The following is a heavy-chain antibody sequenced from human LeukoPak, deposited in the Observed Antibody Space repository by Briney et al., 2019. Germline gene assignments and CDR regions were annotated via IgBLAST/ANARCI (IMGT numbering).Heavy chain of an antibody. CDR1: GASYYAYY. CDR3: AVGITILGVAASFDS. Sequence: NPSETLSLTCAVYGASYYAYYWSSIRHPPGKGLEWIGDIYHRGTATYNPSLKSRLTISADASKIQFSLRLNSVTAADTAVYYCAVGITILGVAASFDSWGQGNLVIVSS. J-gene: IGHJ4*02. CDR2: IYHRGTA. D-gene: IGHD3-3*01. V-gene: IGHV4-34*01.